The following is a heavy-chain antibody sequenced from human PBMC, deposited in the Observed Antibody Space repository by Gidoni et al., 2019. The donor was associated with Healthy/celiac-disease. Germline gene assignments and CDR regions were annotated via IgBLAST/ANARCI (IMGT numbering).Heavy chain of an antibody. Sequence: EVQLVESGGGLVQPGGSLRLSCAASGFTFSSYWMSWVRQAPGKGLEWVANIKQDGSEKYYVDSVKGRFTISRDNAKNSLYLQMNSLRAEDTAVYYCARVWPTGSWRSENWFDPWGQGTLVTVSS. D-gene: IGHD6-13*01. J-gene: IGHJ5*02. CDR2: IKQDGSEK. CDR1: GFTFSSYW. V-gene: IGHV3-7*01. CDR3: ARVWPTGSWRSENWFDP.